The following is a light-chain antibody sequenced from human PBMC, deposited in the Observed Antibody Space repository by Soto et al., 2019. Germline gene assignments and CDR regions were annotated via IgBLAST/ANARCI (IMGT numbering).Light chain of an antibody. CDR3: EQHFSTPYT. J-gene: IGKJ2*01. V-gene: IGKV4-1*01. CDR1: RSVLYSSNNKNY. Sequence: DVVMTQSPDSLAVSLGERATINCKSSRSVLYSSNNKNYLAWYQQKPGQPPKLLISWASTRESGVPDRFSGRGSGTDFTLNISSLQHEDVAVEYCEQHFSTPYTFGRGTNLEIK. CDR2: WAS.